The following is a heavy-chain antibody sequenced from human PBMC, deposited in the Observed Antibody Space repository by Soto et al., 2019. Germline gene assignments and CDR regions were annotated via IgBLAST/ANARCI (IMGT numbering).Heavy chain of an antibody. Sequence: QLQLQESGSGLVKPSQTLSLTCAVSGGSISSGGYSWSWFRQPPGKGLEWSGYIYHNRNTYYNPSLKSRVTISVDRSKNQFSLKLSCVTAADTAMYYCASVPSPWGQGTLVTVSS. CDR1: GGSISSGGYS. CDR3: ASVPSP. J-gene: IGHJ5*02. V-gene: IGHV4-30-2*01. CDR2: IYHNRNT.